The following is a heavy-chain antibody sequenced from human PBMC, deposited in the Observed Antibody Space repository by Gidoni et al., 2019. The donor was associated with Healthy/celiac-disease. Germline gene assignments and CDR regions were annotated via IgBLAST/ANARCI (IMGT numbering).Heavy chain of an antibody. CDR1: GPSVSGYY. Sequence: QGQLQQWGAGLLKPSETLSLTCARSGPSVSGYYWSWIRQSPGRGLEWIAEITHTGSTHYTPSLRSRVTISVAASKNPFSLQLRSVTAADTAVYYCARGRYHDSSGFPYWGQGTLVTVSS. V-gene: IGHV4-34*01. CDR3: ARGRYHDSSGFPY. J-gene: IGHJ4*02. CDR2: ITHTGST. D-gene: IGHD3-22*01.